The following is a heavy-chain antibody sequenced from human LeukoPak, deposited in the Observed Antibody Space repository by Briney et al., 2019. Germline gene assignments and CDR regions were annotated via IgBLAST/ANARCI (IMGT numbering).Heavy chain of an antibody. CDR1: GYTFTGYY. J-gene: IGHJ6*03. Sequence: EASVKVSCKASGYTFTGYYMHWVRQAPGQGLEWMGWINPNSGGTNYAQKFQGRATMTRDTSISTAYMELSRLRSDDTAVYYCARVDVVSSSWPRRENYYYMDVWGKGTTVTVSS. CDR2: INPNSGGT. D-gene: IGHD6-13*01. V-gene: IGHV1-2*02. CDR3: ARVDVVSSSWPRRENYYYMDV.